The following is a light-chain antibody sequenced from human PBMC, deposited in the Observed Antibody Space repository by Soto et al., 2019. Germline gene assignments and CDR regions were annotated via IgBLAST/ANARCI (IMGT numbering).Light chain of an antibody. Sequence: QSVLTQPPSVSGAPGQRVTISCTGSSSNIGAGYDVHWYQQLPGTAPKPLIYGNSNRPSGVPDRFSGSKSGTSASLAITGLQAEDEADYYCQSYDSSLSGSKFGGGTKLTVL. CDR1: SSNIGAGYD. J-gene: IGLJ2*01. CDR2: GNS. V-gene: IGLV1-40*01. CDR3: QSYDSSLSGSK.